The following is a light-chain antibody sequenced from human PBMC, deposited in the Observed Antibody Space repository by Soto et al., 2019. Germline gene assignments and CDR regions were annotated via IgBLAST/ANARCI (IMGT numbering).Light chain of an antibody. V-gene: IGKV1-39*01. CDR1: QSISGY. CDR3: QQSYNTPLT. Sequence: DIQMTQSPSSLSASVGDRVTITCRASQSISGYLNWYHQKPGKAPKLLIYDASSLQSGVPSRFSGSGSGTDFTLTISSLQPEDFATYYCQQSYNTPLTFGGGTKVEIK. J-gene: IGKJ4*01. CDR2: DAS.